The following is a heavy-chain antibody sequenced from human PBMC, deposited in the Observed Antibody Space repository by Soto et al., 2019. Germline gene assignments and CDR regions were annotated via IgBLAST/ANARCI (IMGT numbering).Heavy chain of an antibody. CDR1: GFTFSSSA. J-gene: IGHJ5*02. CDR3: AKGGVADRLLDP. V-gene: IGHV3-23*01. Sequence: EVQLLESGGGLIQPGGSLRLSCAASGFTFSSSAMSWVRQAPGKGLEWVSGISGNGATTFYADSVKGRFTISRDNSKDTLDLQMSSLRAEDTAVYYCAKGGVADRLLDPWGQGIMVTVSS. D-gene: IGHD6-6*01. CDR2: ISGNGATT.